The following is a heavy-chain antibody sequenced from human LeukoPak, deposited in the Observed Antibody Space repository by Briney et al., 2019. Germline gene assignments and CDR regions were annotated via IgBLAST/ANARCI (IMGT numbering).Heavy chain of an antibody. D-gene: IGHD5-18*01. J-gene: IGHJ6*03. CDR1: GYTFTSYY. CDR3: ARGLSDTAMVTLSYYYYYMDV. CDR2: INPSGGST. Sequence: ASVKVSCKASGYTFTSYYMHWVRQAPGQGLEWMGIINPSGGSTSYAQKFQGRVTITRNTSISTAYMELSSLRSEDTAVYYCARGLSDTAMVTLSYYYYYMDVWGKGTTVTVSS. V-gene: IGHV1-46*01.